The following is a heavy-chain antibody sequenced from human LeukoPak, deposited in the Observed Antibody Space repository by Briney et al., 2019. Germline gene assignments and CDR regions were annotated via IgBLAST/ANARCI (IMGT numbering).Heavy chain of an antibody. J-gene: IGHJ4*02. CDR1: GGTFSSYA. Sequence: GASVKVSCKASGGTFSSYAISWVRQAPGQGLEWMGRIIPILGIANYAQKFQGRVTITADKSTSTAYMELSSLRSEDTAVYYCARSPLAGATRVDYWGQGTLVTVSS. CDR2: IIPILGIA. D-gene: IGHD1-26*01. CDR3: ARSPLAGATRVDY. V-gene: IGHV1-69*04.